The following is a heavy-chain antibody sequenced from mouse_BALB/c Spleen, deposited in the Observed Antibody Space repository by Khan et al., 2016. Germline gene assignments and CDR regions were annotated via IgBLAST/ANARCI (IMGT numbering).Heavy chain of an antibody. CDR3: ARYRYYYGSSRYFDV. D-gene: IGHD1-1*01. CDR1: GYTFTNYG. CDR2: INTYSGES. Sequence: QIQLVQSGPELKKPGKTVKISCKASGYTFTNYGMNWVKQAPGKGLKWMGWINTYSGESTYADDFKGRFAFSLETSANTAYLQNNKLKNEDTATYFCARYRYYYGSSRYFDVWGAGTTVTISS. V-gene: IGHV9-3-1*01. J-gene: IGHJ1*01.